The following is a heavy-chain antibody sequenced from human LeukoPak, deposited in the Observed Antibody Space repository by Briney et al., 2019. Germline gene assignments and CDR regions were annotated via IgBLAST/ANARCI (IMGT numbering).Heavy chain of an antibody. J-gene: IGHJ4*02. D-gene: IGHD1-26*01. CDR3: ARVADPYSGSYFDY. V-gene: IGHV1-18*01. CDR2: ISAYNGNT. Sequence: GASVKVSCKASGYTFTRYGISWVRQAPGQGLEWMGWISAYNGNTNYAQKLQGRVTMTTDTSTSTAYMELRSLRSDDTAVYYCARVADPYSGSYFDYWGQGTLVTVSS. CDR1: GYTFTRYG.